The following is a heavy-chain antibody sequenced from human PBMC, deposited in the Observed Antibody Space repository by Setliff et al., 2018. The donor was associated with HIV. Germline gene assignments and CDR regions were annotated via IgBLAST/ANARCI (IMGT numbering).Heavy chain of an antibody. V-gene: IGHV1-69*13. CDR3: ATGRHYYDSSDYPANPFDV. CDR1: GGTFINSA. D-gene: IGHD3-22*01. Sequence: SVKVSCKASGGTFINSAFNWVRQAPGQGLEWMGSIIPIFGTGNYAQNFQGRVTITADGSTSTAYMELTSLRSEDTAVYYCATGRHYYDSSDYPANPFDVRGQGTLVTVSS. J-gene: IGHJ3*01. CDR2: IIPIFGTG.